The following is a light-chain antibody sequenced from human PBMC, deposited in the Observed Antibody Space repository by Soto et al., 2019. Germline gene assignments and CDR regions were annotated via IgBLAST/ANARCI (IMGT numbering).Light chain of an antibody. CDR3: QQYGGSPLYT. Sequence: DIVLTQSPGTLSLSPGERATLSCRASQTVGSNYLAWYQQKPGQAPRLLMYGASSRATGIPDRFSGSGSGTDFTLTISRLEPGDFAVYYCQQYGGSPLYTFGQGTKLEIK. CDR1: QTVGSNY. J-gene: IGKJ2*01. CDR2: GAS. V-gene: IGKV3-20*01.